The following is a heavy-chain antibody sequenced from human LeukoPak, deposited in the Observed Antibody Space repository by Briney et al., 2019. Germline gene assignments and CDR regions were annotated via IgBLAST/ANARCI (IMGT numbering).Heavy chain of an antibody. J-gene: IGHJ4*02. CDR3: AKGLTNLGDD. V-gene: IGHV3-23*01. CDR2: QTGSGGSA. CDR1: GFTFSSYA. Sequence: GGSLRLSCAASGFTFSSYAMSWVRQAPGKGLEWVSGQTGSGGSAYYADSVKGRFTISRDNSKNTLYLQMNSLRAEDTAIYYCAKGLTNLGDDWGQGTLVTVSS. D-gene: IGHD3-9*01.